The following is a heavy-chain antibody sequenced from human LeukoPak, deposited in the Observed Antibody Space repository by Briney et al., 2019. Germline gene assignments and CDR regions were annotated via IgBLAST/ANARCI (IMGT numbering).Heavy chain of an antibody. CDR2: IYYSGST. J-gene: IGHJ4*02. D-gene: IGHD2-21*01. V-gene: IGHV4-39*01. CDR1: GGSISSSSYY. Sequence: SETLSLTCTVSGGSISSSSYYWGWIRQPPGKGLEWIGSIYYSGSTYYNPSLKSRVTISVDTSKNQFSLKLSSVTAADTAVYYCASSGGGEIPYYFDYWGQGTLVTVSS. CDR3: ASSGGGEIPYYFDY.